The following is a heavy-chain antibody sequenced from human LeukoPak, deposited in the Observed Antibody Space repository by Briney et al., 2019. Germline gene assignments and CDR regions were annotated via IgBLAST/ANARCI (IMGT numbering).Heavy chain of an antibody. CDR1: GFTFSSYA. J-gene: IGHJ4*02. D-gene: IGHD3-3*01. CDR2: FSGSGGTT. CDR3: ARDSVGAFDY. V-gene: IGHV3-23*01. Sequence: GGSLRLSCAASGFTFSSYAMNWVRQAPGRGLEWVSGFSGSGGTTYYADSVKGRFTISRDNSKNTLYLQMNSLRAEDTAVYYCARDSVGAFDYWGQGTLVTLSS.